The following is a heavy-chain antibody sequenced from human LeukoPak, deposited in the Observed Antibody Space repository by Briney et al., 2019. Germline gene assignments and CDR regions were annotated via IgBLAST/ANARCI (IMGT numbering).Heavy chain of an antibody. CDR2: INHSGST. D-gene: IGHD3-22*01. CDR3: ARGGSTDYYDSSGYYFDY. V-gene: IGHV4-34*01. Sequence: SETLSLTCAVYGGSFSGYYWSWIRQPPGKGLEWIGEINHSGSTNYNPSLKSRVTISVDTSKNQFSLKLSSVTAADTAVYYCARGGSTDYYDSSGYYFDYWGQGTLVTVSS. CDR1: GGSFSGYY. J-gene: IGHJ4*02.